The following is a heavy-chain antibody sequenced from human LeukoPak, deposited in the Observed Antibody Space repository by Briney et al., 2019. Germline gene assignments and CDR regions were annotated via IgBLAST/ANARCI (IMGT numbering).Heavy chain of an antibody. D-gene: IGHD7-27*01. CDR3: ARDFAWGSGGAPIDDNWLDP. V-gene: IGHV1-18*01. J-gene: IGHJ5*02. CDR1: GYIFSNYG. Sequence: ASVKVSCKATGYIFSNYGISWVRQAPGHGLEWMGWISSGGNTNYAPKFQDRATMTTDTSTSTAYMELRSLRFDDTAVYYCARDFAWGSGGAPIDDNWLDPWGQGTLVTVSS. CDR2: ISSGGNT.